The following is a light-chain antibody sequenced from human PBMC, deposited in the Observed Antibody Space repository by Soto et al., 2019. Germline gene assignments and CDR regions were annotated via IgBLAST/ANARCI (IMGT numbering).Light chain of an antibody. V-gene: IGKV3-11*01. CDR2: GAS. CDR3: QQRSNWPIT. J-gene: IGKJ5*01. CDR1: QSVGSY. Sequence: EIVLIQSPATLSLSPGERATLSCRASQSVGSYLAWYQHKPGQAPRLLIYGASNRATGIPDRFSGSGSGTDFTLTISSLEPEDFAVYYCQQRSNWPITFGQGTRLEIK.